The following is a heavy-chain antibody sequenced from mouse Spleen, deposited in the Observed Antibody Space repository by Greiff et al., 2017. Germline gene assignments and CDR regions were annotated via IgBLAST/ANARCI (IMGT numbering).Heavy chain of an antibody. D-gene: IGHD3-1*01. CDR3: TTGDPGLFAY. CDR1: GFTFSNYW. V-gene: IGHV6-3*01. CDR2: IRLKSDNYAT. J-gene: IGHJ3*01. Sequence: EVMLVESGGGLVQPGGSMKLSCVASGFTFSNYWMNWVRQSPEKGLEWVAQIRLKSDNYATHYAESVKGRFTISRDDSKSSVYLQMNNLRAEDTGIYYCTTGDPGLFAYWGQGTLVTVSA.